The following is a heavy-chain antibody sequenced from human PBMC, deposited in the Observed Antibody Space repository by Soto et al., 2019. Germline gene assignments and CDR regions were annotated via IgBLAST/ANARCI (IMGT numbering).Heavy chain of an antibody. D-gene: IGHD5-12*01. Sequence: GGSLRLSCAASGFTFSSYSMNWVRQAPGKGLEWVSSISSSSSYIYYADSLKGRFTISRDNATNSLYLQMNSLRAEDTAVYYCARKTVATIRGAYAFDIWGQGTMVTVSS. CDR2: ISSSSSYI. CDR1: GFTFSSYS. CDR3: ARKTVATIRGAYAFDI. J-gene: IGHJ3*02. V-gene: IGHV3-21*01.